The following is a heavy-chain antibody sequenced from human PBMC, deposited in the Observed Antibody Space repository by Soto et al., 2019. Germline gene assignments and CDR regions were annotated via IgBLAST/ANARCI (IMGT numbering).Heavy chain of an antibody. Sequence: QVQLQESGPGLVKPSETLSLTCTVSGGSVSSGSYYWSWIRQPPGKGLEWIGYIYYSGSTNYNPSLKSRVTISVDTSKNQFSLKLSSVTAADTAVYYCARGKGGKGGYYYYGMDVWGQGTTVTVSS. CDR3: ARGKGGKGGYYYYGMDV. CDR1: GGSVSSGSYY. J-gene: IGHJ6*02. V-gene: IGHV4-61*01. CDR2: IYYSGST. D-gene: IGHD2-15*01.